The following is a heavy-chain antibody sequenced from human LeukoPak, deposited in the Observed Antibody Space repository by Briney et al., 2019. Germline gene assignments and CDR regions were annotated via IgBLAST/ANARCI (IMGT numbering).Heavy chain of an antibody. CDR3: VRDLT. CDR1: GFSFSTSA. D-gene: IGHD4/OR15-4a*01. V-gene: IGHV3-64D*06. CDR2: ITTNGRST. Sequence: GGSLRLSCSASGFSFSTSALHWVRQAPGKGPQFVSAITTNGRSTYYADSVKGRFTISRDNSKSTQDLQMSSLRAEDTAVYYCVRDLTWGQGTLVTVSS. J-gene: IGHJ4*02.